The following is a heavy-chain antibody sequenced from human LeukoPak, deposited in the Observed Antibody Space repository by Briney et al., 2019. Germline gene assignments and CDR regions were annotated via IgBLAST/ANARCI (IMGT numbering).Heavy chain of an antibody. CDR2: IDYSGRT. D-gene: IGHD2-15*01. CDR3: AIGNIVVVVAATSFDY. CDR1: GGSIRSGGYY. V-gene: IGHV4-31*03. J-gene: IGHJ4*02. Sequence: PSHTLSLTRTVSGGSIRSGGYYWSWIRHHPGKGLEWIGYIDYSGRTYYNPPLKSRVAISVDTSTNHLYLNLSSVTAADPAVYFCAIGNIVVVVAATSFDYWGQGTLVTVPS.